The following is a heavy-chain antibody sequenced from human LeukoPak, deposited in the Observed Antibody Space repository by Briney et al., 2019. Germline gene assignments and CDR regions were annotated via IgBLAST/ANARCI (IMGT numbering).Heavy chain of an antibody. CDR2: INPSGGST. V-gene: IGHV1-46*01. J-gene: IGHJ4*02. CDR3: ARERAPTYYYDSSGRGGAFDY. Sequence: ASVQVSCKASGYTFTSYYMHWVRQAPGQGLEWMGIINPSGGSTSYAQKFQGRVTMTRDTSTATVYMELSSLRSEDTAVYYCARERAPTYYYDSSGRGGAFDYWGQGTLVTVSS. CDR1: GYTFTSYY. D-gene: IGHD3-22*01.